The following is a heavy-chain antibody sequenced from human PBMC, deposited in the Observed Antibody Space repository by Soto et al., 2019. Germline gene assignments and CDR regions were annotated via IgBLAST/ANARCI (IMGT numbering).Heavy chain of an antibody. D-gene: IGHD2-15*01. V-gene: IGHV3-30*18. CDR1: GFTFSSYG. CDR2: ISYDGTNK. J-gene: IGHJ4*02. CDR3: AKDRTEFCSGGSCYDYFDY. Sequence: QVQLVESGGGVVQPGRSLRLSCAASGFTFSSYGMHWVRQAPGKGLEWVAVISYDGTNKYYADSVKGRFTISRDNSKNTLYLQMNSLRAEDTAVYYCAKDRTEFCSGGSCYDYFDYWGQGTLVTVSS.